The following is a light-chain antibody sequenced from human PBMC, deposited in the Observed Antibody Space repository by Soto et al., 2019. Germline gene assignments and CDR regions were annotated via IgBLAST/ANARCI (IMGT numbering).Light chain of an antibody. V-gene: IGKV3-20*01. Sequence: EIVLTQSPGTLSLSPGERATLSCRASQSVNSRYLAWYQQKPGQAPRLLIYGASNRATGIPDRFSGSGSGTDFTLTITRLEPEDFAMYYCQRYDSLRTFGQGTKVDIK. J-gene: IGKJ1*01. CDR3: QRYDSLRT. CDR1: QSVNSRY. CDR2: GAS.